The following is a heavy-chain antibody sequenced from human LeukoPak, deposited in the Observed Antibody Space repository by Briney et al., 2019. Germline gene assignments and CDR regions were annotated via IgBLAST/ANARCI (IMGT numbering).Heavy chain of an antibody. Sequence: ASVKVSCKASGGTFSDYDISWVRQAPGQGLEWMGGIIPIFNTTNYAQKFQGRVTITADGSTSTAYMELSSLRSEDTAVYYCARRYYGSGSANWFDPWGLGTLVTVSS. CDR1: GGTFSDYD. CDR2: IIPIFNTT. J-gene: IGHJ5*02. D-gene: IGHD3-10*01. V-gene: IGHV1-69*01. CDR3: ARRYYGSGSANWFDP.